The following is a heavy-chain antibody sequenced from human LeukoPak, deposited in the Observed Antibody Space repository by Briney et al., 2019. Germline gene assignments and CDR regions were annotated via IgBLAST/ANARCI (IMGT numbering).Heavy chain of an antibody. CDR3: TTGPIVVVVAHYYYGMDV. CDR1: GFTFGDYA. J-gene: IGHJ6*02. D-gene: IGHD2-15*01. Sequence: GGSLRLSCTASGFTFGDYAMSWVRQAPGKGLEWVGFIRSKAYGGTTEYAASVKGRFTISRDDSKSIAYLQMNSLKTEDTAVYYCTTGPIVVVVAHYYYGMDVWGQGTTVTVSS. CDR2: IRSKAYGGTT. V-gene: IGHV3-49*04.